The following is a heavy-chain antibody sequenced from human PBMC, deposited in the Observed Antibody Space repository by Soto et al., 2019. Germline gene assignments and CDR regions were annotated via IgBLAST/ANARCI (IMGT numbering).Heavy chain of an antibody. V-gene: IGHV3-73*01. CDR3: TRIYDITTYAFDI. CDR1: GFTFSGSA. Sequence: GGSLRLSCAASGFTFSGSAMHWVRQASGKGLEWVGRIRSKANSYATAYGASVKGRFTISRDDSKNTAYQQMNSLKTEDTAVYYCTRIYDITTYAFDIWGQGTMVTVSS. D-gene: IGHD3-3*01. J-gene: IGHJ3*02. CDR2: IRSKANSYAT.